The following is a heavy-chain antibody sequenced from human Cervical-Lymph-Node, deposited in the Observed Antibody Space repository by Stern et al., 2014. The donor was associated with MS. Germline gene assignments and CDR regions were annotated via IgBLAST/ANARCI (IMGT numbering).Heavy chain of an antibody. CDR1: GFTFDDYA. CDR3: AKGSGGSGYYPVALDY. J-gene: IGHJ4*02. Sequence: VQLVESGAGVVQPGRSLRLSCAASGFTFDDYAMHWVRQAPGTGLEWVSGITWNSVSVGYADSVKGRFTISRDNAKNSLYLQMNSLRGDDTALYYCAKGSGGSGYYPVALDYWGQGTLVTVSS. D-gene: IGHD3-3*01. V-gene: IGHV3-9*01. CDR2: ITWNSVSV.